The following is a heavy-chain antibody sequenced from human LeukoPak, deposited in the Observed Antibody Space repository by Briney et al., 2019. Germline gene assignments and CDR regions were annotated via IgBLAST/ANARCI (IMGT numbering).Heavy chain of an antibody. CDR2: INHSGST. CDR1: GGSISGYY. D-gene: IGHD1-1*01. J-gene: IGHJ4*02. Sequence: SETLSLTCTVSGGSISGYYWSWIRQPPGKGLEWIGEINHSGSTNYNPSLKSRVTISVDTSKNQFSLKLSSVTAADTAVYYCARGRNWNRNFDYWGQGTLVTVSS. V-gene: IGHV4-34*01. CDR3: ARGRNWNRNFDY.